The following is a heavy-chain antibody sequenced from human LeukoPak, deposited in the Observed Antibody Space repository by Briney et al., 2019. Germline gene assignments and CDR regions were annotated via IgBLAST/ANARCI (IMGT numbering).Heavy chain of an antibody. CDR3: AKPKYYYDSSGYTNNYYYGMDV. J-gene: IGHJ6*02. D-gene: IGHD3-22*01. V-gene: IGHV3-23*01. CDR2: ISGSGGSA. Sequence: GGSLRLSYAASRFTFSSYAMNWVRQAPGKGLEWVSGISGSGGSAYYADSVKGRFTISRDNSKSTLYLQMNSLRAEDTAVYYCAKPKYYYDSSGYTNNYYYGMDVWGQGTTVTVSS. CDR1: RFTFSSYA.